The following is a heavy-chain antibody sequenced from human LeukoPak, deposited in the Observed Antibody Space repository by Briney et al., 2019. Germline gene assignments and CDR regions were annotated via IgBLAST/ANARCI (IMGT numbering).Heavy chain of an antibody. CDR3: AVLRYFDWLPYDDY. CDR1: GGSISSYY. J-gene: IGHJ4*02. V-gene: IGHV4-39*01. CDR2: IYYSGST. Sequence: SETLSLTCTVSGGSISSYYWGWIRQPPGKGLEWIGSIYYSGSTYYNPSLKSRVTISVDTSKNQFSLKLSSVTAADTAVYYCAVLRYFDWLPYDDYWGQGTLVTVSS. D-gene: IGHD3-9*01.